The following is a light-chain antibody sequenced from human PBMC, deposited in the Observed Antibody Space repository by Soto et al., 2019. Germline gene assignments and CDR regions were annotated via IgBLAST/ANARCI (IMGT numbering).Light chain of an antibody. CDR2: GAS. J-gene: IGKJ1*01. Sequence: EIVLTQSPGTLSLSPGERATLSCRASQSVSSSYLAWYQQRPGQAPRLLIYGASGRATGIPDRFSGSGSGTDFTLTISRLEPEDFAVYYCQQYGGSPRTFGQGTKVDIK. CDR3: QQYGGSPRT. CDR1: QSVSSSY. V-gene: IGKV3-20*01.